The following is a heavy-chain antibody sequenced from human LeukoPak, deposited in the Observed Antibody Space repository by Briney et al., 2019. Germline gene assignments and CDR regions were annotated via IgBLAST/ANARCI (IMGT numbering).Heavy chain of an antibody. J-gene: IGHJ4*02. V-gene: IGHV4-61*05. CDR1: GGSISSSSYY. CDR2: ISDTGST. D-gene: IGHD3-3*01. CDR3: SRVTDFWSGYYYFNY. Sequence: SETLSLTCTVSGGSISSSSYYWGWIRQPPGKGLEWIGYISDTGSTKYNPSLKSRVTISVDTSKNQFSLKLSSMTAADTAVYYCSRVTDFWSGYYYFNYWGQGTLVTVSS.